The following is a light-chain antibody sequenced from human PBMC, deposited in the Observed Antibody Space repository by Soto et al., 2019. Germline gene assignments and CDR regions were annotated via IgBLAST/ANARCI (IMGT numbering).Light chain of an antibody. CDR1: ETIGRAY. CDR3: HQYATSPFT. J-gene: IGKJ2*01. Sequence: IVLTQSSGTVSLSPGERATLSCRASETIGRAYFAWYQHRPGRTPRLVLSGTSNRAAGIPDRFGGSGSGTDFTLTISGVEPEDSAVYYCHQYATSPFTFGQGTKLEIK. CDR2: GTS. V-gene: IGKV3-20*01.